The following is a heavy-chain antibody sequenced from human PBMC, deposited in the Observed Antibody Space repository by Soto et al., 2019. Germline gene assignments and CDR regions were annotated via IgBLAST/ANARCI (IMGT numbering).Heavy chain of an antibody. CDR1: GDTFSSYP. Sequence: QVQLVQSGAEVKKPGSSVKVSCKASGDTFSSYPFSWVRQAPGQGLEWMGTIIPIFGPGKYAQKFQGRLTITADGSSTTVYMDLSSLRSDDTAIYYCATDPGDYWGQGTTVTVSS. CDR2: IIPIFGPG. CDR3: ATDPGDY. J-gene: IGHJ4*02. V-gene: IGHV1-69*15.